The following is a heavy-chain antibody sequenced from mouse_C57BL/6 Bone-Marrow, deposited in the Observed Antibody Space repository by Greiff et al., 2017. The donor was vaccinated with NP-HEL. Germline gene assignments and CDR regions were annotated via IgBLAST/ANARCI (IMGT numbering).Heavy chain of an antibody. CDR3: ATDSSGRFAY. J-gene: IGHJ3*01. CDR2: ISSGGSYT. Sequence: EVQLVESGGDLVKPGGSLKLSCAASGFTFSSYGMSWVRQTPDKRLEWVATISSGGSYTYYPDSVKGRFTISRDNAKNTLYLQMSSLKSEDTAMYYCATDSSGRFAYWGQGTLVTVSA. CDR1: GFTFSSYG. D-gene: IGHD3-2*02. V-gene: IGHV5-6*01.